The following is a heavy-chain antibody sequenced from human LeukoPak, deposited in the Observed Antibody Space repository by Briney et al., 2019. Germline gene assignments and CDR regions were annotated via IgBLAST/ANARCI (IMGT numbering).Heavy chain of an antibody. D-gene: IGHD3-22*01. V-gene: IGHV3-74*01. Sequence: GGSLRLSCVASGFTFSSCWMYWLRQAPGKGPVWVSRINSDGSSTSYADSVKGRFTISRDNAKNTLYLQMNSLRAEDTAVYYCARVVNNAFDIWGQGTMVTVSS. J-gene: IGHJ3*02. CDR1: GFTFSSCW. CDR3: ARVVNNAFDI. CDR2: INSDGSST.